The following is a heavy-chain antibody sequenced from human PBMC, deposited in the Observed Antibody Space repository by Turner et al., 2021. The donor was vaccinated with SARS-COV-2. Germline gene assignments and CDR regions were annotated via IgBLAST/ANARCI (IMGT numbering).Heavy chain of an antibody. Sequence: QLFESGGGLEESGKSLRPPCVASGFSFGAPILAWVRQAPGKGLEFVSSIAAGADYTFYSDSVRGRFAVSRDNLKNTLYLEMNSLRVGDSALYYCARVASYYFDGRLWVGPLDTWGQGTLVSVS. CDR1: GFSFGAPI. D-gene: IGHD3-9*01. V-gene: IGHV3-23*01. CDR2: IAAGADYT. J-gene: IGHJ5*01. CDR3: ARVASYYFDGRLWVGPLDT.